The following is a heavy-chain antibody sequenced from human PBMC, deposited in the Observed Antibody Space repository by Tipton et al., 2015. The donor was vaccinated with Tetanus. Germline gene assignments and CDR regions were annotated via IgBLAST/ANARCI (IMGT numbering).Heavy chain of an antibody. D-gene: IGHD1-1*01. V-gene: IGHV3-30*18. Sequence: SLRLSCVGSGFSFHVHYMHWVRQAPGRGLEWVAVISYDGNNKYYEDSVEGRFSISRDNSKSTVYLDLSSVTVDDTALYYCAKDLGYSTGHYFDHWGPGIPGHRL. CDR2: ISYDGNNK. J-gene: IGHJ4*02. CDR1: GFSFHVHY. CDR3: AKDLGYSTGHYFDH.